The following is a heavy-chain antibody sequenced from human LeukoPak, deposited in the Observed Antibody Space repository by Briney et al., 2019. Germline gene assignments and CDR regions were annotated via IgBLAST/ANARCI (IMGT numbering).Heavy chain of an antibody. V-gene: IGHV3-64*01. Sequence: GGSLRLSCAASGFTFSSYAMHWVRQAPGKGLEYVSAISSNGGSTYYANSVKGRFTISRDNSKNTLYLQMGSLRAEDTAVYYCARDVVVGVWYFDYWGQGTLVTVSS. CDR2: ISSNGGST. CDR3: ARDVVVGVWYFDY. CDR1: GFTFSSYA. D-gene: IGHD2-21*01. J-gene: IGHJ4*02.